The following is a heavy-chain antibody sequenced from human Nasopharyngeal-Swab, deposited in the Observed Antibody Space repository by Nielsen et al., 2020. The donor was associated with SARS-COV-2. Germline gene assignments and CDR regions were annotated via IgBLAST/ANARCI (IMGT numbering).Heavy chain of an antibody. D-gene: IGHD3-16*01. CDR2: TYYRSKWHN. J-gene: IGHJ6*02. CDR3: ARAQDMWLPGVGDYYYYYYGMDV. V-gene: IGHV6-1*01. Sequence: SQTLSLTCAISGDSVSSNSAAWNWIRQSPSRGLEWLGRTYYRSKWHNDYAVSAKSRITINPDTSKNQFSLQLNSVTPEDTAVYYCARAQDMWLPGVGDYYYYYYGMDVWGQGTTVTVSS. CDR1: GDSVSSNSAA.